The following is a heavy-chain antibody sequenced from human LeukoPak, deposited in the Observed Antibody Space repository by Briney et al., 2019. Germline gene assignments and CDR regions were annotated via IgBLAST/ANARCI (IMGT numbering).Heavy chain of an antibody. Sequence: GGSLTLSCIASGFTFSNFAMSWVRQAPGKGLEWVASLSGSGDKTYYVDSVKGRFTISRDNSKNTLFLQMNSLRADDMALYYCAKDPALQDFWTGRPHWFDPWGQGTLVTVSS. CDR1: GFTFSNFA. J-gene: IGHJ5*02. D-gene: IGHD3/OR15-3a*01. CDR2: LSGSGDKT. V-gene: IGHV3-23*01. CDR3: AKDPALQDFWTGRPHWFDP.